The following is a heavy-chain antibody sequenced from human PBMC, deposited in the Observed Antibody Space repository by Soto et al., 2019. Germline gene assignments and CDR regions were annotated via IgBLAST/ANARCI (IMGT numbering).Heavy chain of an antibody. D-gene: IGHD5-18*01. Sequence: SETLSLTCAVSGGSISMYYWSWIRQPPGKGLEWIGYIYYTGSTNCNPSLKSRVTISVDTSKNQFSLRSEDTAVYYCASGGYSYGFGFDPWGQGTLVTVSS. J-gene: IGHJ5*02. CDR3: ASGGYSYGFGFDP. CDR1: GGSISMYY. V-gene: IGHV4-59*01. CDR2: IYYTGST.